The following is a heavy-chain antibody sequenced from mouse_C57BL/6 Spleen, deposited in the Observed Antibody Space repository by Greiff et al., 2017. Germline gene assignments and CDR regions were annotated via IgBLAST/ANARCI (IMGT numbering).Heavy chain of an antibody. CDR3: SYYDYDGAMDY. D-gene: IGHD2-4*01. CDR2: IRLKSDNYAT. V-gene: IGHV6-3*01. CDR1: GFTFSNYW. J-gene: IGHJ4*01. Sequence: EVQVVESGGGLVQPGGSMKLSCVASGFTFSNYWMNWVRQSPEKGLEWVAQIRLKSDNYATHYAESVKGRFTISRDDSKSSVYLQMNNLRAEDTGIYYCSYYDYDGAMDYWGQGTSVTVSS.